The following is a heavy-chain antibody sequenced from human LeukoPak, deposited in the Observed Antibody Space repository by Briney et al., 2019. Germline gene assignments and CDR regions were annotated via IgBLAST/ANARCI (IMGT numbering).Heavy chain of an antibody. V-gene: IGHV4-34*01. CDR3: ARGNRGASGDY. J-gene: IGHJ4*02. Sequence: SETLSLTCAVYGGSFSGYYWNWSRQPPGKVLEWIGEINHSGSTNYNPSLKSRVTISVDTSKNQFSLKLSSVTAADTAVYYCARGNRGASGDYWGQGTLVTVSS. D-gene: IGHD3-10*01. CDR1: GGSFSGYY. CDR2: INHSGST.